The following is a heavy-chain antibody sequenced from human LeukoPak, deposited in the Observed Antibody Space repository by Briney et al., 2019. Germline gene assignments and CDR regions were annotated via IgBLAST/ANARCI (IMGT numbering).Heavy chain of an antibody. D-gene: IGHD3-22*01. CDR3: ARVSYDSSGYYDY. CDR2: TYYRSKWYN. CDR1: GDSVSSNSAA. J-gene: IGHJ4*02. Sequence: SQTLSLTCAISGDSVSSNSAAWNWIRQSPSRGLEWLGRTYYRSKWYNDYAVSVKSRITSNPDTYKNQFSLELKSVALEDTGVYYCARVSYDSSGYYDYWGQGTLVTVSS. V-gene: IGHV6-1*01.